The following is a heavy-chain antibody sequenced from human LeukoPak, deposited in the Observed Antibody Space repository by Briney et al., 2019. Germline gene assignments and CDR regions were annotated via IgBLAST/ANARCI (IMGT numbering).Heavy chain of an antibody. CDR1: GGTFSSYA. CDR3: AKDGDARDPGYCSSTNCPYFDY. Sequence: ASVKVSCKASGGTFSSYAISWVRQAPGQGLEWMGGIIPIFGTANYAQKFQGRVTITADESTSTAYMELNSLRAEDTAVYYCAKDGDARDPGYCSSTNCPYFDYWGQGTLVTVSS. D-gene: IGHD2-2*01. V-gene: IGHV1-69*13. J-gene: IGHJ4*02. CDR2: IIPIFGTA.